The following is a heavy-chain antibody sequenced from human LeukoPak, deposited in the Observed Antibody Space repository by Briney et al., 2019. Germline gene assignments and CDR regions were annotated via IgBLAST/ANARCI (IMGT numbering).Heavy chain of an antibody. CDR1: GFTFSSYW. J-gene: IGHJ6*04. Sequence: GGSLRLSCAASGFTFSSYWMSWVRQAPGKGLEWVANIKQDGSEKYYVDSVKGRFTISRDNSQNTLYLQMNSLRAEDTAVYYCAKGVTRQPPDVWGKGTTVTVSS. V-gene: IGHV3-7*01. CDR3: AKGVTRQPPDV. D-gene: IGHD2-21*02. CDR2: IKQDGSEK.